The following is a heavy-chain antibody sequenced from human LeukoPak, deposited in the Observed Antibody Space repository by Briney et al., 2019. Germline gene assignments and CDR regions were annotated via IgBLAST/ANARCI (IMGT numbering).Heavy chain of an antibody. Sequence: GASVKVSCKASGGTFSSYAISWVRQAPGQGLEWMGGIIPIFGTANYAQKFQGRVTITADESTSTAYMELSSLRSEGTAVYYCARDVLDWGITGTYYYYYYMDVWGKGTTVTVSS. V-gene: IGHV1-69*01. CDR3: ARDVLDWGITGTYYYYYYMDV. J-gene: IGHJ6*03. CDR1: GGTFSSYA. CDR2: IIPIFGTA. D-gene: IGHD1-20*01.